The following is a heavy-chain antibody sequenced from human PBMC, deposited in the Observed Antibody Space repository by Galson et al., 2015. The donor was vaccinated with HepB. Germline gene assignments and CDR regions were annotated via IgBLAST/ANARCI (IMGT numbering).Heavy chain of an antibody. J-gene: IGHJ4*02. Sequence: VKVSCKASGGTFSSYAISWVRQAPGQGLEWMGRIIPILGIANYAQKFQGRVTITADKSTSTAYMELSSLRSEDTAVYYCARAPDYYDSSGYDYWGQGTLVTVSS. V-gene: IGHV1-69*10. D-gene: IGHD3-22*01. CDR1: GGTFSSYA. CDR2: IIPILGIA. CDR3: ARAPDYYDSSGYDY.